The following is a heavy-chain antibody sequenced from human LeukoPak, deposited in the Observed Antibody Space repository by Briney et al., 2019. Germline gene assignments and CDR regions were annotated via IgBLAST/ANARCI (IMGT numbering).Heavy chain of an antibody. V-gene: IGHV3-53*01. CDR1: GFTVSNNY. J-gene: IGHJ4*02. Sequence: GGSLRLSCAASGFTVSNNYMSWVRQAPGKALEWVSVVYSAGSTHYADSVKGRFTISRDNSKNTLYLQMNSLGAEDTAVYYCARHIPGYSSSLGYWGQGTLVTVSS. CDR3: ARHIPGYSSSLGY. D-gene: IGHD6-13*01. CDR2: VYSAGST.